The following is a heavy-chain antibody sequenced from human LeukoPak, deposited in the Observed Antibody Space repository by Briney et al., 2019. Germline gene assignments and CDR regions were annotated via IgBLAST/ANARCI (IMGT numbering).Heavy chain of an antibody. CDR1: GFAFRSYS. CDR3: ARAKVGARDYFDY. CDR2: ISSSSSYI. Sequence: SGGSLRLSCAASGFAFRSYSMIWVRQAPGRGLERVSSISSSSSYIYYVDSVKGRFTTSRDNVENSLYLQMNSLRAEDTAVYYCARAKVGARDYFDYWGQGTLVTVSS. D-gene: IGHD1-26*01. J-gene: IGHJ4*02. V-gene: IGHV3-21*01.